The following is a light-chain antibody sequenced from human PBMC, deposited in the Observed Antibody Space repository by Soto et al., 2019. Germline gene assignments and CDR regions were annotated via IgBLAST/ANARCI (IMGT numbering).Light chain of an antibody. Sequence: EIVMTPSPATLSVSPVESATLSCRASQTVSTNLAWYQQKRGQAPRLVIHGASTRGTGIPARFSGSGSGTEFTLTISSLQSEDVAVYYCQQYYKWPPKTFGQGTKVDIK. J-gene: IGKJ1*01. V-gene: IGKV3-15*01. CDR3: QQYYKWPPKT. CDR1: QTVSTN. CDR2: GAS.